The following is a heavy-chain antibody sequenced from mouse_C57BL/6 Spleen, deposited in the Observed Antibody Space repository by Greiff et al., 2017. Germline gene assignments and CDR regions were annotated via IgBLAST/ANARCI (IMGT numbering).Heavy chain of an antibody. D-gene: IGHD4-1*01. J-gene: IGHJ4*01. V-gene: IGHV1-82*01. CDR3: ARWGNWEGDAMDY. Sequence: VQLQESGPELVKPGASVKISCKASGYAFSSSWMNWVKQRPGKGLEWIGRIYPGDGDTNYNGKFKGKATLTADKSSSTAYMQLSSLTSEDSAVYFCARWGNWEGDAMDYWGQGTSVTVSS. CDR2: IYPGDGDT. CDR1: GYAFSSSW.